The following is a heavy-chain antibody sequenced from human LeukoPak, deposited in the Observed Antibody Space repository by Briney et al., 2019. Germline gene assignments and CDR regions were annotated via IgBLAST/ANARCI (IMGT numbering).Heavy chain of an antibody. J-gene: IGHJ3*02. CDR3: ARIMADQNAFDI. Sequence: PSETLSLTCTVSGGSISSSSYYWGWIRQPPVKGLEWIGTTYYSGTTSYNLSLKSRVTISVDTSKNQVSLKVSSVTAADTAMFYCARIMADQNAFDIWGQGTRVTVSS. CDR1: GGSISSSSYY. D-gene: IGHD2-8*01. V-gene: IGHV4-39*01. CDR2: TYYSGTT.